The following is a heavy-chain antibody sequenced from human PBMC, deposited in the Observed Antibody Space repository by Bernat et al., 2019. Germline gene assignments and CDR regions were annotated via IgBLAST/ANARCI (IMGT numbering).Heavy chain of an antibody. V-gene: IGHV5-51*01. D-gene: IGHD6-25*01. Sequence: EVQLVQSGAEVKKPGESLKISCKGSGYIFTTSWIAWVRQMPGKGLEWMGIIYPGDSDTRYSPSFQVKTTISANKSISTAYLQWSSLKASDTAIYYCARHGPRAATNELDSWGQGTLVTVSS. CDR1: GYIFTTSW. CDR2: IYPGDSDT. CDR3: ARHGPRAATNELDS. J-gene: IGHJ4*02.